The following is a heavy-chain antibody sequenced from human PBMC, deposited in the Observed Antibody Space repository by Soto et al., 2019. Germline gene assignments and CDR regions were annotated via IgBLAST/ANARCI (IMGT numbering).Heavy chain of an antibody. V-gene: IGHV3-74*01. J-gene: IGHJ4*02. D-gene: IGHD6-19*01. CDR3: ARAGWYRFDY. Sequence: EVQLVESGGGLVQPGGSLRLSCAASGFTFSNYWVHWVRQAPGKGLMWVSRINSDGTTINYADSVEGRFTISRDNAKNTLFLQMNSLRVEDTAVYYCARAGWYRFDYWGQGPLVTVSS. CDR2: INSDGTTI. CDR1: GFTFSNYW.